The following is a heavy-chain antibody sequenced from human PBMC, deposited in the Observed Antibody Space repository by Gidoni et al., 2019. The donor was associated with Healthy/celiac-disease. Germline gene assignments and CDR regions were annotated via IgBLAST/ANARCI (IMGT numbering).Heavy chain of an antibody. CDR3: AKDRAFYGDYSWFDP. CDR1: GFTPSSYA. D-gene: IGHD4-17*01. Sequence: EVQLFVSEGGLVQPGGFLRLACAASGFTPSSYARRCVRQAPGTVLEWVSAIIGSGGSTYYADSVKGRFTIYRDNSKNTLYLQMNSLRDEDTAVYYCAKDRAFYGDYSWFDPWGQGTLVTVSS. CDR2: IIGSGGST. J-gene: IGHJ5*02. V-gene: IGHV3-23*01.